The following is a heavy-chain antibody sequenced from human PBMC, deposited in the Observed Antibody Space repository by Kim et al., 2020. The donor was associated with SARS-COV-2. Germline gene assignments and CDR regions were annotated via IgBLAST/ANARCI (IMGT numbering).Heavy chain of an antibody. Sequence: GGSLRLSCAASGFTFDDYAMHWVRQAPGKGLEWVSPISGDGGSTYYADSVKGRFTISRDNSKNTLYLQMNSLRTEDTALYYCAKDKGYSYGSYLDYWGQGTLVTVSS. CDR1: GFTFDDYA. D-gene: IGHD5-18*01. CDR2: ISGDGGST. V-gene: IGHV3-43*02. J-gene: IGHJ4*02. CDR3: AKDKGYSYGSYLDY.